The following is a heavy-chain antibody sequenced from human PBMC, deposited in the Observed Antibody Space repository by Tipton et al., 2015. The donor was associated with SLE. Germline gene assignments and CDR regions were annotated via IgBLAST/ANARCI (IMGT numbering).Heavy chain of an antibody. CDR1: GYTFTDYY. CDR2: INPYNGVT. Sequence: QLVQSGAEVKKPGASVKVSCKTSGYTFTDYYIHWVRQAPGQGLEWMGWINPYNGVTNYPQKFQGRVTLTRDTSISTAYMELSSLRSDDTAVYYCARKQPPDYWGQGALVTVSS. D-gene: IGHD5-18*01. V-gene: IGHV1-2*02. CDR3: ARKQPPDY. J-gene: IGHJ4*02.